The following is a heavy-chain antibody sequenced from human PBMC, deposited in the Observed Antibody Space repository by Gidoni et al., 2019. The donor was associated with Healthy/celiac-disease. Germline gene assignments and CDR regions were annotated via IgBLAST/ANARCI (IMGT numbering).Heavy chain of an antibody. CDR3: ARGGPDYYGSGSYSRWFDP. J-gene: IGHJ5*02. V-gene: IGHV4-34*01. D-gene: IGHD3-10*01. Sequence: QVQLQQWGAGLLKPSETLSLTCAVYGAFFSGYYWSWIRQPPGKGLEWIGEINHSGSTNYNPSLKSRVTISVDTSKNQFSLKLSSVTAADTAVYYCARGGPDYYGSGSYSRWFDPWGQGTLVTVSS. CDR2: INHSGST. CDR1: GAFFSGYY.